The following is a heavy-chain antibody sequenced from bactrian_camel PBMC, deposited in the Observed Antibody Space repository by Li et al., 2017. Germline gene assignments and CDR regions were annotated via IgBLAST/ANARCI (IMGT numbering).Heavy chain of an antibody. V-gene: IGHV3S57*01. D-gene: IGHD2*01. J-gene: IGHJ4*01. CDR3: AAGCPIWTGLLSGD. Sequence: HVQLVESGGGSVEVGGSLRLSCTASGYTACIGWFRQAPGKEREGVATIYTGDGYADFVKGRFTISKDNTKNTLTLQMNSLKPEDTAMYYCAAGCPIWTGLLSGDWGQGTQVTVS. CDR1: GYTAC. CDR2: IYTGDG.